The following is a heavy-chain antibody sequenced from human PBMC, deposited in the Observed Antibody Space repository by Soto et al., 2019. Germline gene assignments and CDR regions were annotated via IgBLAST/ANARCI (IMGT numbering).Heavy chain of an antibody. D-gene: IGHD6-19*01. CDR3: ARDRAGTRTFPHNTFNL. Sequence: EQLAESGGGLVQPGGSLRLSCAASGFSFNVYYMTWIRQTPGSGLEWVASISILGDSTYYADSVKGRFTISRDNVQSSLYLQMDTLRPEDTAVYYCARDRAGTRTFPHNTFNLWGQGTTVTVAS. J-gene: IGHJ3*01. CDR2: ISILGDST. V-gene: IGHV3-11*01. CDR1: GFSFNVYY.